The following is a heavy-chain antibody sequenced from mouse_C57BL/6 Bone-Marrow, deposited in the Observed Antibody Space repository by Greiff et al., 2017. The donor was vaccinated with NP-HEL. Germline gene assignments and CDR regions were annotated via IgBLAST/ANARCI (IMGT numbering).Heavy chain of an antibody. V-gene: IGHV7-1*01. CDR3: ARDGYMDY. J-gene: IGHJ4*01. CDR1: GFTFSDFY. Sequence: DVKLVESGGGLVQSGRSLRLSCATSGFTFSDFYMDWVRQAPGKGLEWIAASRNKANDYTTEYSASVKGRFIVSRDTSQSILYLQMNALRAEDTAIYYCARDGYMDYWGQGTSVTVSS. CDR2: SRNKANDYTT.